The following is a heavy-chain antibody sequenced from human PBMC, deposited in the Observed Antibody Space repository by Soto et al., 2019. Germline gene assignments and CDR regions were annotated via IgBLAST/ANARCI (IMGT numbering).Heavy chain of an antibody. CDR3: ARSRGIYYSNFDS. Sequence: QVQLVQSGAEVKKPGSSVKVSCKASADTFTGYTVTWVRQAPGQGLEWVGRVIPILGASNFAQKFQGRVTISADKSTDTAYMVLTGLTSEDTAVYYCARSRGIYYSNFDSWGQGTLVTVSS. J-gene: IGHJ4*02. D-gene: IGHD3-10*01. CDR1: ADTFTGYT. CDR2: VIPILGAS. V-gene: IGHV1-69*08.